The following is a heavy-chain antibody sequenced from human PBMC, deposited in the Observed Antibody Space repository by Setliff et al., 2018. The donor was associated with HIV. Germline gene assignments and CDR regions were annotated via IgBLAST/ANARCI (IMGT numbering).Heavy chain of an antibody. Sequence: PSETLSLTCTVSGASISSSSHHWAWIRQPPGKGLEYIGNIYYTGSAYYSPSLKSRVTISVDTSKNQFSLKLSSVTAADTAVYYCARQFWMLTTLYFDSLGPGTLVTVSS. V-gene: IGHV4-39*01. D-gene: IGHD3-16*01. CDR2: IYYTGSA. J-gene: IGHJ4*02. CDR1: GASISSSSHH. CDR3: ARQFWMLTTLYFDS.